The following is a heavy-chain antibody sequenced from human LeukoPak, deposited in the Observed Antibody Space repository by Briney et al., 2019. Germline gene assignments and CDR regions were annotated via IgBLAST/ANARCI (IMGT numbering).Heavy chain of an antibody. CDR1: GFTFSTYA. D-gene: IGHD2-21*02. J-gene: IGHJ4*02. CDR2: ISGRGDTT. V-gene: IGHV3-23*01. CDR3: AKDLFGDWELDY. Sequence: GGSLRLSCAASGFTFSTYAMTWVRQAPGKGLEWVSAISGRGDTTYYADSVKGRFTISRDDSKNTLYLQMNSLRAEDTAVYYCAKDLFGDWELDYWGQGTLVTVSS.